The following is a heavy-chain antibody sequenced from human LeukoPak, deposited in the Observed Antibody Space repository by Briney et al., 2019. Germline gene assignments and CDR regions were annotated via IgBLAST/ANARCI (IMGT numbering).Heavy chain of an antibody. CDR2: IRYDGSNK. CDR1: GLTFSSYG. V-gene: IGHV3-30*02. J-gene: IGHJ4*02. D-gene: IGHD6-19*01. CDR3: AKDSSGWHDY. Sequence: GGSLRLSCAAFGLTFSSYGMHGVRQAPGKGLEWVAFIRYDGSNKYYADSVKGRFTISRDNSKNTLYLQMNSLRAEDTAVYYCAKDSSGWHDYWGQGTLVTVSS.